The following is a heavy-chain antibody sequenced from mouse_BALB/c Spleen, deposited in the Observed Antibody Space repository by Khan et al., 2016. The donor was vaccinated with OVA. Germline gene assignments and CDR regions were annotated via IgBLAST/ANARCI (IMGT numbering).Heavy chain of an antibody. CDR1: GFSLTNYG. CDR2: IWSDGSS. J-gene: IGHJ4*01. V-gene: IGHV2-6-1*01. CDR3: ARQPYYHYNIMDY. D-gene: IGHD2-10*01. Sequence: VKLMESGPGLVAPSQSLSITCTISGFSLTNYGVHWVRQPPGKGLEWLVVIWSDGSSTYNSALKSSLTISKDNSKNQVFLKMNSLQTDDTAVYYCARQPYYHYNIMDYWGQGTSVTVSA.